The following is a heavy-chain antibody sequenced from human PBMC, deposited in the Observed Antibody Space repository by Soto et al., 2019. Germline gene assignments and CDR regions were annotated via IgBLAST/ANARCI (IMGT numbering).Heavy chain of an antibody. CDR3: AEDRAGDCGGDWYFDL. J-gene: IGHJ2*01. Sequence: EVQLLESGGGLVQPGGSLRLSCAASGFTFSSYAMSWVRQAPGKGLEWVSAISGSGDSTYYADSVKGRFTISRDISKTTLYMQMNSLVAEDTAVYYCAEDRAGDCGGDWYFDLWGRGTLVTVSS. D-gene: IGHD2-21*02. CDR1: GFTFSSYA. V-gene: IGHV3-23*01. CDR2: ISGSGDST.